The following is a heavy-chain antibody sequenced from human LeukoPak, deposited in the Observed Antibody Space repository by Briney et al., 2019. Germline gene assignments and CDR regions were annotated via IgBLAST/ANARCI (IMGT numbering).Heavy chain of an antibody. CDR2: INEGANAK. CDR3: ARVGYNDYDLDY. CDR1: SFTFSSYW. V-gene: IGHV3-7*01. J-gene: IGHJ4*02. Sequence: TGGSLRLSCAASSFTFSSYWMSWVRQAPGKGLEWVANINEGANAKYYVDSVKGRFTISRDNAKNSLYLQMNSLRVEDTAVYYCARVGYNDYDLDYWGQGALVTVSS. D-gene: IGHD5-12*01.